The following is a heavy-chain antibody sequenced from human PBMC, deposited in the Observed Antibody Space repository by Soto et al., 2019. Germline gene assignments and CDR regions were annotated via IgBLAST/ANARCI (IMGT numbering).Heavy chain of an antibody. CDR3: ARDRGLDSSGYLRWFDP. V-gene: IGHV4-30-4*01. D-gene: IGHD3-22*01. Sequence: SETLSLTCTVSGGSISSGDYYWSWIRQPPGKGLEWIGYIYYSGSTYYNPSLKSRVTISVDTSKNQFSLELSSVTAADTAVYYCARDRGLDSSGYLRWFDPWGQGTLVTVSS. CDR2: IYYSGST. J-gene: IGHJ5*02. CDR1: GGSISSGDYY.